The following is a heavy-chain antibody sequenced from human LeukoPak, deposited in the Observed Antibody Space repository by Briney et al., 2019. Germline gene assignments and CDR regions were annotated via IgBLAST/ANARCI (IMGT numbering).Heavy chain of an antibody. V-gene: IGHV1-18*01. CDR1: GYTFTSYG. Sequence: ASVKVSCKASGYTFTSYGISWVRQAPGQGLEWMGWISAYNGNTNYAQKFQGRVTITADESTSTAYMELSSLRSEDTAVYYCARDRWRSSSWYGYWGQGTLVTVSS. J-gene: IGHJ4*02. D-gene: IGHD6-13*01. CDR3: ARDRWRSSSWYGY. CDR2: ISAYNGNT.